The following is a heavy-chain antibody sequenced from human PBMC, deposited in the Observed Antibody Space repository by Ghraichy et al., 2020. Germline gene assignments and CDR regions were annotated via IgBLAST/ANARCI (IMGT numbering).Heavy chain of an antibody. CDR1: GDSISSGDHW. V-gene: IGHV4-30-4*01. D-gene: IGHD3-10*01. CDR2: IYHSGST. J-gene: IGHJ4*02. Sequence: SETLSLTCTVSGDSISSGDHWWSWIRQPPGKGLEWIGYIYHSGSTGYNPSLKSRPAMSVDTSKNQFSLRLSSVTAADTAVYYCARRYGSGSHTDYFDYWGQGTLVTVSS. CDR3: ARRYGSGSHTDYFDY.